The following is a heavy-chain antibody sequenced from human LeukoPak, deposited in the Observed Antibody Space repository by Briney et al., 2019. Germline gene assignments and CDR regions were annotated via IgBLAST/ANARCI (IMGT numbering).Heavy chain of an antibody. CDR1: GFTVSSHD. Sequence: GSLRLSCAASGFTVSSHDMSWVRQAPRKRLEWVSVIYMGGNTFYADSVKGRFTISRHTSKNTLYLQMNSLRVEDTAVYYCARVGDEVAYTRGYLDYWGQGTLVTVSS. CDR3: ARVGDEVAYTRGYLDY. CDR2: IYMGGNT. V-gene: IGHV3-53*04. J-gene: IGHJ4*02. D-gene: IGHD3-16*01.